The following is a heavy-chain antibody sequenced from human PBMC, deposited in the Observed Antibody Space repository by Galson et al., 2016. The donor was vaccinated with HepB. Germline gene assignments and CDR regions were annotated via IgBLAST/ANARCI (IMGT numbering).Heavy chain of an antibody. Sequence: SLRLSCAASGFTFTSYAMHWVRQAPGKGLEWVAVISFHGKDEFYSDSLKGRFTISRDNSKNTEYLQMNSLRAEDTAVYFCARDSGPQYCSGDNCFGYNWFDPWGQGTLVTVSS. CDR3: ARDSGPQYCSGDNCFGYNWFDP. CDR1: GFTFTSYA. V-gene: IGHV3-30*04. D-gene: IGHD2-15*01. CDR2: ISFHGKDE. J-gene: IGHJ5*02.